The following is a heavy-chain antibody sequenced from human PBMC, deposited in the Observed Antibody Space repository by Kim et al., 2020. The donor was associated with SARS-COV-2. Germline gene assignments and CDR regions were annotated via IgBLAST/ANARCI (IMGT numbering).Heavy chain of an antibody. Sequence: GGSLRLSCAASGFTFSSYWIHWVRQAPGKGLVWVSRINTDGSTTTYADSVKGRFTISRDNAKNTLYLQMNSLRVEDTAVYYCARSGQYQLLSVWGQGTTVTVSS. J-gene: IGHJ6*02. CDR2: INTDGSTT. CDR3: ARSGQYQLLSV. V-gene: IGHV3-74*01. D-gene: IGHD2-2*01. CDR1: GFTFSSYW.